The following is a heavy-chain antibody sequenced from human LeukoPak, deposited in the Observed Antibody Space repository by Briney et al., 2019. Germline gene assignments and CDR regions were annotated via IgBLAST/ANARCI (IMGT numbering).Heavy chain of an antibody. CDR3: ATYTSSGWVGDAFDI. J-gene: IGHJ3*02. CDR1: GYSISSGYY. Sequence: SETLSLTCTVSGYSISSGYYWGWIRQPAGKGLEWIGRIYTSGSTNYNPSLKSRVTISVDTSKNQFSLKLSSVTAADTAVYYCATYTSSGWVGDAFDIWGQGTMVTVSS. V-gene: IGHV4-61*02. CDR2: IYTSGST. D-gene: IGHD6-19*01.